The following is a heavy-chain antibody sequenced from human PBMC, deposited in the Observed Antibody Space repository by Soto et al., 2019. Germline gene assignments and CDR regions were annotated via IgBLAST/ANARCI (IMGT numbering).Heavy chain of an antibody. Sequence: VASVKVSCKASGYTFTSYYMHWVRQAPGQGLEWMGIINPSGGSTSYAQKFQGRVTMTRDTSTSTVYMELSSLRSEDTAVYYCARGSNIVGATVRYYGMDVWGQGTTVTVSS. CDR2: INPSGGST. CDR3: ARGSNIVGATVRYYGMDV. D-gene: IGHD1-26*01. CDR1: GYTFTSYY. V-gene: IGHV1-46*01. J-gene: IGHJ6*02.